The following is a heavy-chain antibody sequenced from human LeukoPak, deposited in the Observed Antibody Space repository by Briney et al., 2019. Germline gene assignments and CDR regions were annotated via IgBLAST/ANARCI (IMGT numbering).Heavy chain of an antibody. CDR1: GFTFSSYA. CDR2: ISYDGSNK. D-gene: IGHD4-17*01. CDR3: ARGGSDYGPFDY. Sequence: GRSLRLSCAASGFTFSSYAMHWVRQAPGKGLEWVAVISYDGSNKYYADSVKGRFTISRDNSKNTLYLQMSSLRAEDTAVYYCARGGSDYGPFDYWGQGTLVTVSS. V-gene: IGHV3-30-3*01. J-gene: IGHJ4*02.